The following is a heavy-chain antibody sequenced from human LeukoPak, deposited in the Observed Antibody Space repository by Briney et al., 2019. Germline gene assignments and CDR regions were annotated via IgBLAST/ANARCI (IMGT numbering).Heavy chain of an antibody. CDR1: GFTFSSYS. CDR3: ARDSSGYPPNYFDY. D-gene: IGHD3-22*01. CDR2: ISSSRSYM. J-gene: IGHJ4*02. Sequence: GGSLRLSCAASGFTFSSYSMNWVRQAPGKGLEWVSSISSSRSYMYDAESLKGRFTISRDNAKNSLYLQMNSLRAEDTAVYYCARDSSGYPPNYFDYWGQGTLVTVSS. V-gene: IGHV3-21*01.